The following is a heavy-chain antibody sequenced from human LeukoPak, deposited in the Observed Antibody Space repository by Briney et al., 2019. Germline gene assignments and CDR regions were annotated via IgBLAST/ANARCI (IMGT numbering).Heavy chain of an antibody. CDR3: ARQPSYYDILTGYLGGWFDP. Sequence: SETLSLTCTDSGGSISSSSYYWGWIRQPPGKGLEWIGSIYYSGSTYYNPSLKSRVTISVDTSKNQFSLKLSSVTAADTAVYYCARQPSYYDILTGYLGGWFDPWGQGTLVTVSS. CDR2: IYYSGST. D-gene: IGHD3-9*01. V-gene: IGHV4-39*01. CDR1: GGSISSSSYY. J-gene: IGHJ5*02.